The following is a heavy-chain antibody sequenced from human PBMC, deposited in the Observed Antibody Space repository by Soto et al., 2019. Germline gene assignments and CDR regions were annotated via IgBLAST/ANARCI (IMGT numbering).Heavy chain of an antibody. V-gene: IGHV3-15*01. CDR3: TTETYYDILTGYYNDAFDI. Sequence: GESLKISCAASGFTFSNAWMSWVRQAPGKGLEWVGRIKSKTDGGTTDYAAPVKGRFTISRDDSKNTLYLQMNSLKTEDTAVYYCTTETYYDILTGYYNDAFDIWGQGTMVTVSS. D-gene: IGHD3-9*01. CDR2: IKSKTDGGTT. J-gene: IGHJ3*02. CDR1: GFTFSNAW.